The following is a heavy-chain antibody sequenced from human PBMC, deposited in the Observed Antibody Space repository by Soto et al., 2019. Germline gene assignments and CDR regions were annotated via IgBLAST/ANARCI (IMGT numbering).Heavy chain of an antibody. Sequence: ASVKVSCKASGYTFTSYGISWVRQAPVQGLEWMGWSSAYNGNTNYAQKLQGRVTMTTDTSTSTAYMELRSLRSDDTAVYYCARDCSSTSCYEGYYYYMDVWGKGTTVTVSS. CDR3: ARDCSSTSCYEGYYYYMDV. J-gene: IGHJ6*03. V-gene: IGHV1-18*01. D-gene: IGHD2-2*01. CDR2: SSAYNGNT. CDR1: GYTFTSYG.